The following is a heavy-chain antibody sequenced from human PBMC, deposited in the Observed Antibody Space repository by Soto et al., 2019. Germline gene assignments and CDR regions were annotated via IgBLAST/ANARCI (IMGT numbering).Heavy chain of an antibody. CDR3: ARLVNAIPNHGMDV. D-gene: IGHD2-21*01. CDR2: IKQDGSER. V-gene: IGHV3-7*05. CDR1: GFTFNSYW. J-gene: IGHJ6*02. Sequence: PGGSLRLSCAASGFTFNSYWMRWVRQAPGKGLEWVATIKQDGSERYYVDSVKGRFTISRDNAKNSLYLQMNSLRAEDTAVYYCARLVNAIPNHGMDVWGQGTTLTVSS.